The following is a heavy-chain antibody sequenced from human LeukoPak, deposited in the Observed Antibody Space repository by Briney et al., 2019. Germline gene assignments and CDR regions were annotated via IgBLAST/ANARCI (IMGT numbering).Heavy chain of an antibody. Sequence: GEWLKISCKGSGSSFTSYWVGWVGQLHGKGLEWLGIIYTGDSDTRYTPSFQGQVTISADKSISTAYLQWSSLKASDTAMYYCARLTRIGALNYYYDGMDVWGQGTTVTVSS. CDR2: IYTGDSDT. CDR1: GSSFTSYW. J-gene: IGHJ6*02. D-gene: IGHD1-14*01. V-gene: IGHV5-51*01. CDR3: ARLTRIGALNYYYDGMDV.